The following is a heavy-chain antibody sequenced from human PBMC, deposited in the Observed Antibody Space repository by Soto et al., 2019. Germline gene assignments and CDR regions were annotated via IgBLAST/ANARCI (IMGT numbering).Heavy chain of an antibody. Sequence: GGSLRLSCAASGFTFSSYAMSWVRQAPGKGLEWVSAISGSGGSTYYADSVKGRFTISRDNSKNTLYLQMNSLRAEDTAVYYCAKDKALYSSSWYIAFDIWGQGTMVTVSS. CDR2: ISGSGGST. CDR3: AKDKALYSSSWYIAFDI. D-gene: IGHD6-13*01. V-gene: IGHV3-23*01. CDR1: GFTFSSYA. J-gene: IGHJ3*02.